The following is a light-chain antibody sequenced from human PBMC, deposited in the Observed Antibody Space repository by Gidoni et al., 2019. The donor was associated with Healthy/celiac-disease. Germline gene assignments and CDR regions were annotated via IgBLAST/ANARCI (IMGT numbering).Light chain of an antibody. Sequence: IVLTHSPGTLSLSPVERATLSCRASQSVSSSYLAWYQQKPGQAPKLLIYGASSRATGIPDRFSGSGSGTDFTLTISRLEPEDFAVYYCQQYGSSSWTFGQGTKVEIK. V-gene: IGKV3-20*01. J-gene: IGKJ1*01. CDR1: QSVSSSY. CDR3: QQYGSSSWT. CDR2: GAS.